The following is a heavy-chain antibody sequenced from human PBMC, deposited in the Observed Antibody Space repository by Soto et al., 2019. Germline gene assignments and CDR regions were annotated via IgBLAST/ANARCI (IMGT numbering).Heavy chain of an antibody. D-gene: IGHD6-19*01. J-gene: IGHJ3*02. CDR1: GGSISSSSYY. V-gene: IGHV4-39*01. CDR2: IYYSGST. CDR3: ARLGRVKPVPEDAFDI. Sequence: QLQLQESGPGLVKSSETLSLTCTVSGGSISSSSYYWGWIRQPPGKGLEWIASIYYSGSTYYNPSLKSRVTISVDTSKNQFSLKLGSVTAADTAVYYCARLGRVKPVPEDAFDIWGQGTMVTVSS.